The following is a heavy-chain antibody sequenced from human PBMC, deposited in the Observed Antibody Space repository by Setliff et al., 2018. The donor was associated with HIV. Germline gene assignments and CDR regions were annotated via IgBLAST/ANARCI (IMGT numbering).Heavy chain of an antibody. CDR1: GFTFSSYM. D-gene: IGHD2-15*01. J-gene: IGHJ3*02. V-gene: IGHV3-23*01. CDR3: ARAKGSGTYVFDI. Sequence: GGSLRLSCAASGFTFSSYMMNWVRQAPGKGLEWVSGISDSGGSTYYADSVKGRFTISRDNSKNTLYLQMNSLRAEDKAVYYCARAKGSGTYVFDIWGQGTMITVSS. CDR2: ISDSGGST.